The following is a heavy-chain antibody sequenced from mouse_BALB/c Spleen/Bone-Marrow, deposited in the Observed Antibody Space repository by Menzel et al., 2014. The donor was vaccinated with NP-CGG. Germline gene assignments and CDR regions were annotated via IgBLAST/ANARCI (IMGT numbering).Heavy chain of an antibody. CDR3: ARQRGYAYAMDY. CDR2: ISSGGGST. D-gene: IGHD2-2*01. Sequence: EVHLVESGGGLVKPGGSLKLSCAASGFAFSSYDMSWVRQTPEKRLERVAYISSGGGSTYYLDTVKGRFTISRDNAKNTLYLQMSSLKSEDTAMYYCARQRGYAYAMDYWGQGTSVTVSS. J-gene: IGHJ4*01. CDR1: GFAFSSYD. V-gene: IGHV5-12-1*01.